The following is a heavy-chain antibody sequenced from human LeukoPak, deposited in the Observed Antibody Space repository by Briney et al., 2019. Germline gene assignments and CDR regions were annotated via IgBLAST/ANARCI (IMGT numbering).Heavy chain of an antibody. CDR2: IYYSGST. Sequence: SQTLSLTCTVSGGSISSGGYYWSWIRQHPGKGLEWIGYIYYSGSTNYNPSLKSRVTISVDTSKNQFSLKLSSVTAADTAVYYCARGPRYSSSILYDYWGQGTLVTVSS. D-gene: IGHD6-13*01. CDR3: ARGPRYSSSILYDY. CDR1: GGSISSGGYY. J-gene: IGHJ4*02. V-gene: IGHV4-31*03.